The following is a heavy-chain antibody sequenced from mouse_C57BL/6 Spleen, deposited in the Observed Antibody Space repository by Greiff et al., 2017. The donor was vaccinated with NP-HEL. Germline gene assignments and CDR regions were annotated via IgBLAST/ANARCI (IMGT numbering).Heavy chain of an antibody. CDR2: IWSGGST. CDR3: ARNQGLITTVVGAMDY. V-gene: IGHV2-2*01. CDR1: GFSLTSYG. Sequence: QVQLKESGPGLVQPSQSLSITCTVSGFSLTSYGVHWVRQSPGKGLEWLGVIWSGGSTDYNAAFISRLSISKDNSKSQVFFKMNSLQADDTAIYYCARNQGLITTVVGAMDYWGQGTSVTVSS. J-gene: IGHJ4*01. D-gene: IGHD1-1*01.